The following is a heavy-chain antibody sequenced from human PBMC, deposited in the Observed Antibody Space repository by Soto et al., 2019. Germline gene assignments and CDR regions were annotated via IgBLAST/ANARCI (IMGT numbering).Heavy chain of an antibody. CDR3: AHTDYAGGGSNYGMDV. CDR1: GFSLSVSEVG. Sequence: QITLKESGPTLVKPTQTLTLTCTFSGFSLSVSEVGVGCIRQPPGKALEWLALIYWDDDKRYSPSLRSRLTTTKDTSKNQVVLTMTNMDPVDTATYYCAHTDYAGGGSNYGMDVWGQGITVTVSS. CDR2: IYWDDDK. D-gene: IGHD4-17*01. V-gene: IGHV2-5*02. J-gene: IGHJ6*02.